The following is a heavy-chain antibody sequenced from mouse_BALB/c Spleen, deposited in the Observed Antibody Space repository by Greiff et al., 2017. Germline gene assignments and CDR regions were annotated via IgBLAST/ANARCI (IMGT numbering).Heavy chain of an antibody. V-gene: IGHV14-4*02. CDR2: IDPENGDT. CDR3: NAASTATDAMDY. CDR1: GFNIKDTY. J-gene: IGHJ4*01. Sequence: VQLQQSGAELVKPGASVKLSCTASGFNIKDTYMHWVKQRPEQGLEWIGWIDPENGDTEYAPKFQGKATMTADTSSNTAYLQLSSLTSEDTAVYYCNAASTATDAMDYWGQGTSVTVSS. D-gene: IGHD1-2*01.